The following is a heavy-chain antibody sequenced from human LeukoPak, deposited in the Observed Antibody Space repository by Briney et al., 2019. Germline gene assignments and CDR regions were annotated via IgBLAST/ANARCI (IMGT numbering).Heavy chain of an antibody. CDR1: GGSISSYY. J-gene: IGHJ5*02. CDR2: IYTSGGT. D-gene: IGHD3-3*01. V-gene: IGHV4-4*07. CDR3: ARDLGEYYDFWSGYYIDRWFDP. Sequence: SETLSLTCTVSGGSISSYYWSWLRQPAGKGLEWIGRIYTSGGTNYNPSLKSRVTMSVDTPKNQFSQTLSSVTAADTAVYCCARDLGEYYDFWSGYYIDRWFDPWGQGTLVTVSS.